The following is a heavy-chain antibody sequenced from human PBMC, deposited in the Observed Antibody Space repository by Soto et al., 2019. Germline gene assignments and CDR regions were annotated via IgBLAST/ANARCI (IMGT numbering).Heavy chain of an antibody. J-gene: IGHJ5*01. V-gene: IGHV3-23*01. CDR1: GFTFSRFA. CDR3: SIGHGRPAIFGVVTLS. D-gene: IGHD3-3*01. CDR2: ISGSGPTT. Sequence: GGSLRLSCAGSGFTFSRFAMSWVRQVPGKGLEWVSAISGSGPTTYSADSVKCRFTVSRDNANNTLYLRMNSLRAEDTAVYYCSIGHGRPAIFGVVTLSWGQGTRVSVGS.